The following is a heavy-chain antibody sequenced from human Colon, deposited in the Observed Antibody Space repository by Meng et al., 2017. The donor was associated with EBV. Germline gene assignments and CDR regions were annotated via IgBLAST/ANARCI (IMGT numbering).Heavy chain of an antibody. D-gene: IGHD3-16*01. CDR1: DDSTIRSNW. J-gene: IGHJ4*02. CDR3: ARGEDYTWDV. V-gene: IGHV4-4*02. Sequence: VQLHGSGPRLVKPSGTLSLTCSVSDDSTIRSNWWSWVRQPPGKGLEWIGEILHAGVTNYNPSLKSRVSMSVDRSRIQASLNLNSVTAADTAIYYCARGEDYTWDVWGQGILVTVSS. CDR2: ILHAGVT.